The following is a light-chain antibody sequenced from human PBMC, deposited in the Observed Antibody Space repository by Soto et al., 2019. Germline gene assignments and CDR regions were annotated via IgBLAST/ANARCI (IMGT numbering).Light chain of an antibody. V-gene: IGKV4-1*01. Sequence: DIVMTQSPDSLAVSLGERATINCKSSQSVLYSSNNKNYLACYQQKPGQPPKLLIYWASTRESGVPDRFSGSGSGTDVTLTISSLQAEDVAVYYCQQYYSPWTFGQGTKVEIK. J-gene: IGKJ1*01. CDR1: QSVLYSSNNKNY. CDR2: WAS. CDR3: QQYYSPWT.